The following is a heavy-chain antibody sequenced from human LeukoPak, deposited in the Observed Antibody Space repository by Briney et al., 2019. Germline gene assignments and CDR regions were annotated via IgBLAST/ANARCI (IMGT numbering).Heavy chain of an antibody. V-gene: IGHV3-48*02. CDR2: ISSSSSTI. CDR3: AKGRYFGEHYFDS. D-gene: IGHD3-10*01. CDR1: GFTFSSYS. J-gene: IGHJ4*02. Sequence: GGSLRLSCAASGFTFSSYSMNWVRQAPGKGLEWVSYISSSSSTIYYADSVKGRFTISRDNAKNSPYLQMNSLRDEDTAVYYCAKGRYFGEHYFDSWGQGTLVTVSS.